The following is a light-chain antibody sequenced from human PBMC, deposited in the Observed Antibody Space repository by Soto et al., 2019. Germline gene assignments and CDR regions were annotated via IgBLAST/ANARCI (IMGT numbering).Light chain of an antibody. J-gene: IGKJ4*01. CDR2: AAS. CDR3: QHSYSLPPT. CDR1: QRISNF. Sequence: DIQMTQSPSSLSASVGDRVTITCRASQRISNFLNWYQQKPGKAPNLLIYAASSLQSGVPTRFSGSGSVTDVTLTISSLQPDDFATYYCQHSYSLPPTFCGGTKVEI. V-gene: IGKV1-39*01.